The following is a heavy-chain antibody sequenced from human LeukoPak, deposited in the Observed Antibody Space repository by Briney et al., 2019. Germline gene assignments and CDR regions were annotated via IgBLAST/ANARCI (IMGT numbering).Heavy chain of an antibody. CDR2: INADGSGT. J-gene: IGHJ5*02. Sequence: TGGSLRLSCAASGFTFSTSWMVWVRQAPEKGLVGVAHINADGSGTYYAASVKGRFTISRDNAKNTLYLQMHSLTAEDTAVYYCVRGALRDCSYTSCTRGNWFDPWGQGTLVTVSS. CDR1: GFTFSTSW. D-gene: IGHD2-2*01. CDR3: VRGALRDCSYTSCTRGNWFDP. V-gene: IGHV3-74*01.